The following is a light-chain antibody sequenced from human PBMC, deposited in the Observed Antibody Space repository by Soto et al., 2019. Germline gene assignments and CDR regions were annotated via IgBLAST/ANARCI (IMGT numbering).Light chain of an antibody. CDR1: SGDVGGFNY. Sequence: QSVLTQPASVSGSPGQSITFSCTGTSGDVGGFNYVSWYQQHPGKTPKLVIFDVSNRPSGVSNRFSGSKSGITASLTISGLQAEDEADYYCCSYTSRSTLRYVFGTGTKVTVL. J-gene: IGLJ1*01. V-gene: IGLV2-14*03. CDR3: CSYTSRSTLRYV. CDR2: DVS.